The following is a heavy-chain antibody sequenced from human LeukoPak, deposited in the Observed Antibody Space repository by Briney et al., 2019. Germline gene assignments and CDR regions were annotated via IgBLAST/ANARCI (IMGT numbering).Heavy chain of an antibody. D-gene: IGHD1-26*01. CDR3: AREGGTFYFDY. J-gene: IGHJ4*02. V-gene: IGHV3-48*03. Sequence: GGSLRLSCAASGFTFSSYEMNWVRQAPGKGLEWVSYISSSGSTIYYADSVKGRFTISRDNAKNSLYLQMNSLRAEDTAVYYCAREGGTFYFDYWGQGTLVTVSS. CDR1: GFTFSSYE. CDR2: ISSSGSTI.